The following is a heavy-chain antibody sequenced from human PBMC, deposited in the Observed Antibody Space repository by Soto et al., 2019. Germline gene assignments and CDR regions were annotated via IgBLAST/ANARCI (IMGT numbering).Heavy chain of an antibody. D-gene: IGHD5-18*01. V-gene: IGHV4-59*01. Sequence: SETLSLTCTVSGGSISNYYWSWIRQSPGKGLEWIANIYHSGTTNYNLSLKGRVPISIDSSKNQVSLRLKSVTAEDTAVYYCERPGYSTLAWFDPCGPVTLVTVSP. J-gene: IGHJ5*02. CDR1: GGSISNYY. CDR2: IYHSGTT. CDR3: ERPGYSTLAWFDP.